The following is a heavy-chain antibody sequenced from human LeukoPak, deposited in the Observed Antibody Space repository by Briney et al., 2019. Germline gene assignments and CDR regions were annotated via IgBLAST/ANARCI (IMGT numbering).Heavy chain of an antibody. CDR3: ARGLSSTRRLLPFDP. J-gene: IGHJ5*02. V-gene: IGHV1-2*02. D-gene: IGHD2-2*01. CDR2: INPNSGGT. Sequence: VASVKVSCKASGYTFTGYYMHWVRQAPGQGLEWMGWINPNSGGTNYAQKFQGRVTMTRDTSISTAYMELSRLRSDDTAVYYCARGLSSTRRLLPFDPWGQGTLVTVSS. CDR1: GYTFTGYY.